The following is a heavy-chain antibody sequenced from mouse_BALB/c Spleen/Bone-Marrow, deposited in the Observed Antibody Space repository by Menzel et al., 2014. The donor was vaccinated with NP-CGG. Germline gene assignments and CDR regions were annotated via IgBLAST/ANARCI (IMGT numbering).Heavy chain of an antibody. D-gene: IGHD3-3*01. Sequence: QVQLQQSGTELVKPGASVKLSCKASGYTFTSYYMFWVKQRPGQGLEWIGEINPSNGGTVFNEKSKSKVTLTVDKSSSTAYIQLSGLTSEDSAVYYCIRSAGTGFAYWGQGTLVTVS. CDR1: GYTFTSYY. CDR3: IRSAGTGFAY. V-gene: IGHV1-53*01. CDR2: INPSNGGT. J-gene: IGHJ3*01.